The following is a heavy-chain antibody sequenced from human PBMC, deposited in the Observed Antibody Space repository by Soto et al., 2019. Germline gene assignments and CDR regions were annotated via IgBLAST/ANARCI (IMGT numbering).Heavy chain of an antibody. J-gene: IGHJ4*02. CDR2: IYYSGGTT. V-gene: IGHV4-59*01. CDR3: ARHESGWSYFDY. D-gene: IGHD2-15*01. CDR1: GVPINGYY. Sequence: QVQLQESGPGLVKPSETLSLTCSVSGVPINGYYWSWTRQTPGKGLEWIGYIYYSGGTTNYNPSLRNRVTISLDKSNNFCSLKLSSVTAADTAVYYCARHESGWSYFDYWGQGALVTVSS.